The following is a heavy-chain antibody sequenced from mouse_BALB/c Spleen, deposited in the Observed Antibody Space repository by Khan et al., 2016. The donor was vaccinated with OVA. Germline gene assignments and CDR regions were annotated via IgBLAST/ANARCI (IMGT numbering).Heavy chain of an antibody. CDR2: ISYSGVT. Sequence: QLEESGPGLVKPSQSLSLTCTVTGYSITSGYAWNWIRQFPGNKLEWMGYISYSGVTSYTPSLKSRISITRDTSKNQFFLQLTPVTTEDTATYYCARGNYYGYYFDYWGQGTTLTVSA. CDR3: ARGNYYGYYFDY. V-gene: IGHV3-2*02. D-gene: IGHD1-1*01. J-gene: IGHJ2*01. CDR1: GYSITSGYA.